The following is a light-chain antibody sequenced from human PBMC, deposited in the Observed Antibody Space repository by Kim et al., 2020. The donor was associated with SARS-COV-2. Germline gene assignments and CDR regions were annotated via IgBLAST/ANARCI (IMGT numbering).Light chain of an antibody. J-gene: IGLJ1*01. CDR2: AVS. Sequence: SITISRTGTISDVSGYNYVSCYQPHPGNAPKLLIYAVSNRPSGVSNRFSGSKSGNTASLTISGLQAEDEADYYCSSYTRSTTNYVFGTGTQLTVL. CDR3: SSYTRSTTNYV. V-gene: IGLV2-14*03. CDR1: ISDVSGYNY.